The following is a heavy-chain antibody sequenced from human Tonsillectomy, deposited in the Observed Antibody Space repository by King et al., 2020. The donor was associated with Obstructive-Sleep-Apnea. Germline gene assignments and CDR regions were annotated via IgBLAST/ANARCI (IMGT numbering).Heavy chain of an antibody. CDR2: FNPRSGGT. CDR3: ARDSSGWQFDY. D-gene: IGHD6-25*01. CDR1: GYTFTGYY. V-gene: IGHV1-2*04. J-gene: IGHJ4*02. Sequence: QLVQSGAEVKKPGASVKVSCKASGYTFTGYYIHWVRQAPGQGLEWMGWFNPRSGGTSYAQKFQGWVTMTRDTSISTAYMELSRLRSDDTAVYYCARDSSGWQFDYWGQGTLVIVSS.